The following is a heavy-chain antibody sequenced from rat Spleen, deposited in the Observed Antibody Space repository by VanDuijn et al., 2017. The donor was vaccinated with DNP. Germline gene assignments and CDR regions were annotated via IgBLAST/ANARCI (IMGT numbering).Heavy chain of an antibody. CDR1: GFSITGYH. V-gene: IGHV2-32*01. D-gene: IGHD1-9*01. J-gene: IGHJ3*01. CDR3: ARSDYGYNYWFAY. CDR2: MWSDGDT. Sequence: VQLVESGPGLVQPSQTLSLTCTVSGFSITGYHVHWVRQPPGKGLEWMGVMWSDGDTSFNSALQSRLTISRDTSKSQVFLKMSSLRTEDTATYYCARSDYGYNYWFAYWGQGTLVTVSS.